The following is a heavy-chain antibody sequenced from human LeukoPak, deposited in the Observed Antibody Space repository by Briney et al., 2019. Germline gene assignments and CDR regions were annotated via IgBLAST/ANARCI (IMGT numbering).Heavy chain of an antibody. CDR3: ARTRTGYYGPLGY. Sequence: ASVKVSCQASGYTFTGYYMHWVRQAPGQGLEWMGWINPNSGGTNYAQKFQGGVTMTRDTSISTAYMELSRLTSDDTAFYYCARTRTGYYGPLGYWGQGTLVAVSS. D-gene: IGHD1-26*01. CDR2: INPNSGGT. CDR1: GYTFTGYY. V-gene: IGHV1-2*02. J-gene: IGHJ4*02.